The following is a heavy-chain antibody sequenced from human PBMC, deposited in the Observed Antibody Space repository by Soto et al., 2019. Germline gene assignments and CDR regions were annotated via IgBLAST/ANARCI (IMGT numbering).Heavy chain of an antibody. Sequence: EVQLMDSGGGLVQPGGSLRLSCAASGFTFSNFAMTWVRQAPGKGLEGVSVVAGGGTATYYADYVKGRFTASRDNSENMVFLQMNSLRAEDTAIYYCASSGPNYRLDYWGQGTLVTVSS. CDR1: GFTFSNFA. D-gene: IGHD6-19*01. J-gene: IGHJ4*02. CDR3: ASSGPNYRLDY. CDR2: VAGGGTAT. V-gene: IGHV3-23*01.